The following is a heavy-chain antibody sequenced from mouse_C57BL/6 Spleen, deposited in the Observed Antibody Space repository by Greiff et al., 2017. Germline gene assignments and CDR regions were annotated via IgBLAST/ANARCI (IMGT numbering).Heavy chain of an antibody. CDR1: GYTFTSYW. CDR2: IYPGSGST. D-gene: IGHD2-2*01. J-gene: IGHJ2*01. V-gene: IGHV1-55*01. CDR3: ARHGYVEEGF. Sequence: QVQLQQPGAELVKPGASVKMSCKASGYTFTSYWITWVKQRPGQGLEWIGDIYPGSGSTKYNENFKDKATLTVDKSSSTAYMQLSSVTSEDSAVYFCARHGYVEEGFWGPGTTLTVSS.